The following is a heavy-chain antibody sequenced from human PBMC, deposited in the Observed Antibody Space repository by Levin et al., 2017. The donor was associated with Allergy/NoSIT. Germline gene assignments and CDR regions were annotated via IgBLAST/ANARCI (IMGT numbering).Heavy chain of an antibody. V-gene: IGHV1-18*01. J-gene: IGHJ3*02. D-gene: IGHD3-3*01. CDR1: GYTFTSYG. CDR3: ARTKLLEWLLPRVDAFDI. CDR2: ISAYNGNT. Sequence: ASVKVSCKASGYTFTSYGISWVRQAPGQGLEWMGWISAYNGNTNYAQKLQGRVTMTTDTSTSTAYMELRSLRSDDTAVYYCARTKLLEWLLPRVDAFDIWGQGTMVTVSS.